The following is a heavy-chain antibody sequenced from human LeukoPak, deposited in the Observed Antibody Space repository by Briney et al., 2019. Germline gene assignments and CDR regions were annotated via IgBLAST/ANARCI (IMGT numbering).Heavy chain of an antibody. J-gene: IGHJ4*02. CDR2: IKQDGSEK. CDR3: ARVGGYCSGGTCYLLRFDY. Sequence: PGGSLRLSCAASGFTFSSYWMSWVRQAPGKGLEWVANIKQDGSEKYYVDSVKGRFTISRDNAKNSLYLQMNSLRAEDTAVYYCARVGGYCSGGTCYLLRFDYWGQGTLVTVSS. D-gene: IGHD2-15*01. V-gene: IGHV3-7*01. CDR1: GFTFSSYW.